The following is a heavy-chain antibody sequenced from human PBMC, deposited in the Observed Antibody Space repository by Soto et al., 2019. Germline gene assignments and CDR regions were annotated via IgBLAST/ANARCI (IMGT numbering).Heavy chain of an antibody. V-gene: IGHV4-59*01. D-gene: IGHD6-19*01. CDR2: IYYSGST. CDR1: GGSISSYY. CDR3: ARDKDSSGWYDY. Sequence: SETLSLTCTVSGGSISSYYWSWIRQPPGKGLELIGYIYYSGSTNYNPSLKSRVTISVDTSKNQFSLKLSSVTAADTAVYYCARDKDSSGWYDYWGQGTLVTVSS. J-gene: IGHJ4*02.